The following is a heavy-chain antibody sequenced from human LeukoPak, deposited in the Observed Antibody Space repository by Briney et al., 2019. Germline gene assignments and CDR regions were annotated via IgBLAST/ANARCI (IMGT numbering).Heavy chain of an antibody. CDR2: SKNDGSST. D-gene: IGHD5-12*01. Sequence: PGGSLRLSCAVSGFTSSGDWMHWVRQAPGKGLVWVSRSKNDGSSTSYADSVKGRFTISRDNAKNTLYLQMNSLRAEDTAVYYCARSGYDVVFDYWGQGTLVTVSS. CDR1: GFTSSGDW. J-gene: IGHJ4*02. CDR3: ARSGYDVVFDY. V-gene: IGHV3-74*01.